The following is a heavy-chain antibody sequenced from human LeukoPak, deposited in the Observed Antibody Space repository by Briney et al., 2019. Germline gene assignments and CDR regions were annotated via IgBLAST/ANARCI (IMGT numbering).Heavy chain of an antibody. D-gene: IGHD4-17*01. CDR1: GGSISSYY. Sequence: PSETLSLTCTVSGGSISSYYWSWIRQPAGKGLEWIGRIYTSGSTNYNPSLKSRVTMSVDTSKNQFSLKLSSVTAADTAVYYCAREGRDGDSRWGYYYYGMDVWGQGTTVTVSS. V-gene: IGHV4-4*07. CDR3: AREGRDGDSRWGYYYYGMDV. J-gene: IGHJ6*02. CDR2: IYTSGST.